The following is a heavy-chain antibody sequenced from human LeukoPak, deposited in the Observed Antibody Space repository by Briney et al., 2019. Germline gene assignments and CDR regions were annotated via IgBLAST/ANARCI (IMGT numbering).Heavy chain of an antibody. CDR3: ARPLIPGGYFDL. D-gene: IGHD1-14*01. V-gene: IGHV3-7*04. CDR1: GFTFSNYW. CDR2: IKEDGSQK. J-gene: IGHJ2*01. Sequence: GGSLRLSCVASGFTFSNYWMSWVRQAPGKGLEWVANIKEDGSQKYYVDSVKGRFTISRDNAKNSLYLQMNSLRAEDTAVYYCARPLIPGGYFDLWGRGTLVTVSA.